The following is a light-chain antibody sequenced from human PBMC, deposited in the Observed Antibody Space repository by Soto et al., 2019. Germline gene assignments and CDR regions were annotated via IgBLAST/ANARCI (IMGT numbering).Light chain of an antibody. CDR3: QQLNGYPHT. J-gene: IGKJ3*01. Sequence: DIQLTQSPSFLSASVGDRVTITCRASQVIAGYLAWYQQKPGKAPKLLIYAASTLQSGVPSRFSGSGSGTEFTLTISSLQPEDFATYHCQQLNGYPHTFGPGTKVDIK. CDR2: AAS. V-gene: IGKV1-9*01. CDR1: QVIAGY.